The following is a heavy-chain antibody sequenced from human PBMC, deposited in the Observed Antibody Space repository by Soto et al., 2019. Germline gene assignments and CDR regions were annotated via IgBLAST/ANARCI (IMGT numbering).Heavy chain of an antibody. Sequence: QVQLVQSGAEVKKPGSSMKVSCKASGGTFSSYAISWVRQAPGQGLEWMGGIIPIFGTADYAQKFHGRVTITADESTSSAYMELSSLRSEDRAVYYCARGITGTVTYYYGLDVWGQGTTVTVSS. D-gene: IGHD1-20*01. CDR2: IIPIFGTA. V-gene: IGHV1-69*12. CDR3: ARGITGTVTYYYGLDV. J-gene: IGHJ6*02. CDR1: GGTFSSYA.